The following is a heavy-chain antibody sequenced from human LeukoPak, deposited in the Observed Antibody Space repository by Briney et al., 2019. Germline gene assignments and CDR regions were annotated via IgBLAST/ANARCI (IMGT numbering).Heavy chain of an antibody. CDR2: IIPIFGTA. Sequence: GSSVKVSCKASGGTFSSYAISWVRQAPGQGLEWMGRIIPIFGTANYAQKFQGRVTITKDESTSTAYMELSSLRSEDTAVYYCSGGVASGYSFDYWGQGTLVTVSS. D-gene: IGHD3-22*01. V-gene: IGHV1-69*05. CDR3: SGGVASGYSFDY. J-gene: IGHJ4*02. CDR1: GGTFSSYA.